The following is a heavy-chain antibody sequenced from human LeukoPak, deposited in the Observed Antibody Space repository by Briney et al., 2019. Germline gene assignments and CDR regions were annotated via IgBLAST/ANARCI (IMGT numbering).Heavy chain of an antibody. CDR2: IYYSGST. CDR1: GGSFSGYY. Sequence: SETLSLTCAVYGGSFSGYYCGWIRQPPGKGLVWIGSIYYSGSTYYNPSLKSRVTISVDTSKNQFSLKLSSVTAADTAVYYCARRWGSSSWHRDWFDPWGQGTLVTVSS. CDR3: ARRWGSSSWHRDWFDP. J-gene: IGHJ5*02. V-gene: IGHV4-39*01. D-gene: IGHD6-13*01.